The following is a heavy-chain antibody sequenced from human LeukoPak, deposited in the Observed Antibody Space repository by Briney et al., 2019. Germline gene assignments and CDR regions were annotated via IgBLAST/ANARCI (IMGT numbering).Heavy chain of an antibody. Sequence: GGSLRLSCAASGFTFSSYEMNWVRQALGKGLEWVSYISSSGSTIYYADSVKGRFTISRDNAKNSLYLQMNSLRAEDTAVYYCARDLKGNDILTATRVDYYMDVWGKGTTVTVSS. J-gene: IGHJ6*03. CDR1: GFTFSSYE. CDR3: ARDLKGNDILTATRVDYYMDV. V-gene: IGHV3-48*03. CDR2: ISSSGSTI. D-gene: IGHD3-9*01.